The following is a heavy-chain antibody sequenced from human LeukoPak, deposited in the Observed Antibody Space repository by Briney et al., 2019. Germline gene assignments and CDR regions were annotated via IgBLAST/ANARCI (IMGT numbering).Heavy chain of an antibody. CDR1: GGSITSYY. CDR3: ARLRDIVVVPAASLSYYFDY. CDR2: IYDSGST. J-gene: IGHJ4*02. Sequence: SETLSLTCTVSGGSITSYYWSWIRQPPGKGLEWIGYIYDSGSTNYNPSLKSRVTISVDTSKNQFSLKLSSVTAADTAVYYCARLRDIVVVPAASLSYYFDYWGQGTLVTVSS. D-gene: IGHD2-2*01. V-gene: IGHV4-59*12.